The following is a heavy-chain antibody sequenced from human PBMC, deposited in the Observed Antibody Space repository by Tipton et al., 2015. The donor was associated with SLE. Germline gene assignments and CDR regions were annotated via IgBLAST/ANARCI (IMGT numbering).Heavy chain of an antibody. V-gene: IGHV3-7*03. Sequence: GSLRLSCAASGFTFSSYWMSWVRQAPGKGLGWVANIKQDGSEKYYVDSVKGRFTISRDNSKNTLYLQMNSLRAEDTAVYYCAKEPRDSSGLVPFDIWGQGTMVTVSS. CDR2: IKQDGSEK. D-gene: IGHD3-22*01. CDR1: GFTFSSYW. J-gene: IGHJ3*02. CDR3: AKEPRDSSGLVPFDI.